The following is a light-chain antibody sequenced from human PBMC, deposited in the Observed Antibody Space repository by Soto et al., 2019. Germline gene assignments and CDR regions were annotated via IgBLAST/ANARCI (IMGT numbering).Light chain of an antibody. V-gene: IGLV2-8*01. J-gene: IGLJ2*01. Sequence: QSALTQSPSASGSPGQSVTISCTGTSSDVGGYDYVSWYQQHPGKAPKFMIYGVNKRPSGVPDRFSGSKSGNTASLTVSGLQAEDEADYYCSSYGGSNNFVVFGGGTKLTVL. CDR1: SSDVGGYDY. CDR2: GVN. CDR3: SSYGGSNNFVV.